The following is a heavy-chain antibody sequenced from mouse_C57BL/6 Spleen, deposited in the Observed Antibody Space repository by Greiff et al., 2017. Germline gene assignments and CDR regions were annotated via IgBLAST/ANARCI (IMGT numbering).Heavy chain of an antibody. CDR3: ARGDGYSWFAY. CDR2: IYPGDGDT. D-gene: IGHD2-3*01. Sequence: QVQLKESGAELVKPGASVKISCKASGYAFSSYWMNWVKQRPGNGLEWLGQIYPGDGDTKHNGKFKGKATLTADKSSSTAYMQRSSRTSDDSAVYFCARGDGYSWFAYWGQGTLVTVSA. V-gene: IGHV1-80*01. CDR1: GYAFSSYW. J-gene: IGHJ3*01.